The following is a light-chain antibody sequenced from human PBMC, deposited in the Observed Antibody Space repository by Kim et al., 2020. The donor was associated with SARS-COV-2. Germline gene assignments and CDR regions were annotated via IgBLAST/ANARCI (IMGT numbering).Light chain of an antibody. V-gene: IGKV3-20*01. J-gene: IGKJ4*01. CDR1: QSVSSSY. CDR3: QQYGSSPLT. Sequence: LSPGERATLSCRASQSVSSSYLAWYQQKPGQAPRLLIYGASSRATGIPDRFSDSGSGTDFTLTISRLEPEDFAVYYCQQYGSSPLTFGGGTKVEI. CDR2: GAS.